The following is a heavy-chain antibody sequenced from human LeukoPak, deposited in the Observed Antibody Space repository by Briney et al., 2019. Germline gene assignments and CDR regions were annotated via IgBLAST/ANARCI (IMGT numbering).Heavy chain of an antibody. CDR3: ESTTYYDILTCYYPGGNWFDP. D-gene: IGHD3-9*01. J-gene: IGHJ5*02. Sequence: GGSLRLSCAASGFTFSSYSMNWVRQAPGKGLEWVSSISSSSSYIYYADSVKGRFTISRDNAKNSLYLQMNSLRAEDTAVYYCESTTYYDILTCYYPGGNWFDPWGQGTLVTVSS. CDR1: GFTFSSYS. V-gene: IGHV3-21*01. CDR2: ISSSSSYI.